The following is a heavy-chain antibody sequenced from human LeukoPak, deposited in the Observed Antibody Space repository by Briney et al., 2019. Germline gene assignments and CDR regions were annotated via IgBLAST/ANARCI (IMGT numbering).Heavy chain of an antibody. CDR2: IYYSGST. CDR3: VRTEVSSGSEDY. Sequence: PSETLSLTCTVSGGSISNFYWNWIRQPPGKGLEWIGYIYYSGSTNYNPSLKSRLTISADTSKNQFSLKLSSVTAADTAVYYCVRTEVSSGSEDYWGQGTLVTVSS. CDR1: GGSISNFY. J-gene: IGHJ4*02. V-gene: IGHV4-59*01. D-gene: IGHD6-19*01.